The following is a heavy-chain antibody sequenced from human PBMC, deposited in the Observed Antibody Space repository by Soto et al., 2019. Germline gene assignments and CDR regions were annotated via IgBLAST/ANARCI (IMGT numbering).Heavy chain of an antibody. D-gene: IGHD2-2*01. Sequence: PSETLSLTCAVYGGSFSDFYWNCIRQPPGKGLEWIGEINHSGSTSYNPSLKSRVTISVDTSKNQISLKLTSVTAADTAVYYCARRARVVWVVPTAQSDVFDIWGQGTMVTVSS. V-gene: IGHV4-34*01. CDR3: ARRARVVWVVPTAQSDVFDI. CDR2: INHSGST. J-gene: IGHJ3*02. CDR1: GGSFSDFY.